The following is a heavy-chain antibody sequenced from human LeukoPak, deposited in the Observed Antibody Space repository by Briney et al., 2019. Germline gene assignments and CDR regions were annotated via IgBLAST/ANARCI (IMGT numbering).Heavy chain of an antibody. J-gene: IGHJ6*02. CDR1: GYTFTGYY. V-gene: IGHV1-8*02. CDR3: ARGKARRWGRKPYYYYGMDV. D-gene: IGHD4-23*01. Sequence: GASVKVSCKASGYTFTGYYMHWVRQAPGQGLEWMGWINPNSGNTGYAQKFQGRVTMTRNTSISTAYMELSSLRSEDTAVYYCARGKARRWGRKPYYYYGMDVWGQGTTVTVSS. CDR2: INPNSGNT.